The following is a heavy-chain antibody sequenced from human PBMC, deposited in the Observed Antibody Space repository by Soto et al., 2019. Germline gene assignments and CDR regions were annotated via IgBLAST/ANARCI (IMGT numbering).Heavy chain of an antibody. V-gene: IGHV3-21*01. CDR2: ISSSSSYI. Sequence: EVQLVESGGGLVKPGGSLRLSCAASGFTFSSYSMNWVRQAPGKGLEWVSSISSSSSYIYYADSVKGRFTISRDNAKNSLYLQMNSLRAEDTAVYYCARSTVLRFLDAFDIWCQGTMVTVSS. D-gene: IGHD3-3*01. CDR3: ARSTVLRFLDAFDI. J-gene: IGHJ3*02. CDR1: GFTFSSYS.